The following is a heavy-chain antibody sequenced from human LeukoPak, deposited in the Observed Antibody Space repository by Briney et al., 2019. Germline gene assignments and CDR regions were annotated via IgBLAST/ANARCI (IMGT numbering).Heavy chain of an antibody. V-gene: IGHV3-23*01. CDR1: GFTFSSNV. D-gene: IGHD2-8*01. CDR2: IGDSGGST. J-gene: IGHJ4*02. Sequence: GGSLRLSCAASGFTFSSNVINWVRQVPGKGLEWVSAIGDSGGSTYDADSVKGRFTISRDNSKNTLYLQMNSLRAEDTAVYYCAKDTSIGRYCTNGVCSPFDYWGQGTLVTVSS. CDR3: AKDTSIGRYCTNGVCSPFDY.